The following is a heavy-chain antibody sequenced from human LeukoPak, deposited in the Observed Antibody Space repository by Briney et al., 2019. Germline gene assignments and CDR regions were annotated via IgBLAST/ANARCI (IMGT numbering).Heavy chain of an antibody. J-gene: IGHJ4*02. V-gene: IGHV3-30*02. CDR3: AKYDSFDHYYDSSGRFDC. CDR2: IRYDGSNK. CDR1: GFTFSSYG. D-gene: IGHD3-22*01. Sequence: GGSLRLSCAASGFTFSSYGMHWVRQAPGKGLEWVAFIRYDGSNKYYADSVKGRFTISRDNSKNTLYLQMNSLRAEDTAVYYCAKYDSFDHYYDSSGRFDCWGQGTLVTVSS.